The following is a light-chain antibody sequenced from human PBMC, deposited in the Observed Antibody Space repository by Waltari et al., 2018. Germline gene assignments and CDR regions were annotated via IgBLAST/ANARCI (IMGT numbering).Light chain of an antibody. J-gene: IGLJ3*02. V-gene: IGLV1-44*01. CDR3: AAWDDSLNGRWV. Sequence: QSVLTQPPSVSGTPGQRVTISCSGSASNIGNNLVNWYQQFPGKAPKLLIYRSDQRPSGAPDRFSGSKSGTSASLAISGLQSEDEADYYCAAWDDSLNGRWVFDGGTKVTVL. CDR2: RSD. CDR1: ASNIGNNL.